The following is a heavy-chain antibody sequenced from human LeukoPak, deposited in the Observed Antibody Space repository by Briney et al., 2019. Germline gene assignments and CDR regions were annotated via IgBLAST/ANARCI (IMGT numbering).Heavy chain of an antibody. V-gene: IGHV3-15*01. D-gene: IGHD3-10*01. CDR3: TTELLWFGDYFDY. CDR1: GFILSNGW. CDR2: IKSKTDGGTT. Sequence: GGSVRLSCVACGFILSNGWLSWVRPAAGKGREGVGRIKSKTDGGTTDYAARVKGRFTISRDDSKNTLYLQMNSLKTEDTAVYYCTTELLWFGDYFDYWGQGTLVTVSS. J-gene: IGHJ4*02.